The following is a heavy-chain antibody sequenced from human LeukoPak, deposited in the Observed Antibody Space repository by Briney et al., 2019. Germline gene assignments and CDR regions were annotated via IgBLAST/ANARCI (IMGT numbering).Heavy chain of an antibody. CDR2: ISGSGGST. D-gene: IGHD5-12*01. V-gene: IGHV3-23*01. J-gene: IGHJ4*02. Sequence: PGGSLRLSCAASGFTFSSYAMSWVRQAPGKGLEWVSAISGSGGSTYYADSVKGRFTISRDNSKNTLYLQRNSLRAEDTAVYYCANLVATITGTDYWGQGTLVTVSS. CDR1: GFTFSSYA. CDR3: ANLVATITGTDY.